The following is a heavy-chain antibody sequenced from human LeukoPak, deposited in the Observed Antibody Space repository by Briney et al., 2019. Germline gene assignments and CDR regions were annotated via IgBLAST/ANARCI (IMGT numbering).Heavy chain of an antibody. J-gene: IGHJ6*02. CDR3: ARDIYGSGSPVGV. CDR2: IIPILGIA. CDR1: GGTFSSYA. V-gene: IGHV1-69*04. Sequence: SVKVSCKASGGTFSSYAISWVRQAPGQGLEWIGRIIPILGIANYAQKFQGRVTITADKSTSTAYMELSSLRSEDTAVYYCARDIYGSGSPVGVWGQGTTVTASS. D-gene: IGHD3-10*01.